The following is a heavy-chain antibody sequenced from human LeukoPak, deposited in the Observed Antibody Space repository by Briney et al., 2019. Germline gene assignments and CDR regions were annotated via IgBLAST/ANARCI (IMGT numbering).Heavy chain of an antibody. CDR1: GFTFSNYA. V-gene: IGHV3-23*01. CDR3: ARAVAGATGGFDP. CDR2: IVGSGGST. D-gene: IGHD1-26*01. J-gene: IGHJ5*02. Sequence: PGGSLRLSCAASGFTFSNYAMSWVRQAPGKGLEWVSAIVGSGGSTYYADSVKGRFTISRDNSKNTLYLQMNSLRAEDTAVYYCARAVAGATGGFDPWGQGTLVTVSS.